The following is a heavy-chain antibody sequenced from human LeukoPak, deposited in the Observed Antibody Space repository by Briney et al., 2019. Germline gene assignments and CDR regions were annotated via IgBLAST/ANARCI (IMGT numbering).Heavy chain of an antibody. Sequence: PGGSLRLSCAASGFTFSSYWMSWVRQAPGKGLEWVANIKQDGSEKYYVDSVKGRFTISRDNAKNSLYLQMNSLRAEDTAVYYCARVGSSSSAHYYYYGMDVWGQGTTVTVSS. V-gene: IGHV3-7*01. CDR3: ARVGSSSSAHYYYYGMDV. CDR2: IKQDGSEK. CDR1: GFTFSSYW. D-gene: IGHD6-6*01. J-gene: IGHJ6*02.